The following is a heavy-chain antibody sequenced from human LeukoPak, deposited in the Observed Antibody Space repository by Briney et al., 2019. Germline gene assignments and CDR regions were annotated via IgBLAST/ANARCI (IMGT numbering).Heavy chain of an antibody. CDR2: IRSKANSYAT. V-gene: IGHV3-73*01. J-gene: IGHJ4*02. CDR3: TRPSTGYSTQGDY. CDR1: GFTFSGSA. D-gene: IGHD6-13*01. Sequence: PGGSLRLSCAASGFTFSGSAMHWVRQASGKGLEWVGRIRSKANSYATAYAASVRGRFTISRDDSKNTAYLQMNSLKTEDTAVYYCTRPSTGYSTQGDYWGQGTLVTVSS.